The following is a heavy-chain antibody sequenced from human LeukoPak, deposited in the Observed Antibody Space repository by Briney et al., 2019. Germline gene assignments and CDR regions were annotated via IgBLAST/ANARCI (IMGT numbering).Heavy chain of an antibody. CDR1: GFTFIRNG. CDR2: LRYDGSNK. CDR3: ARDDPHYDILTGYYPIDH. D-gene: IGHD3-9*01. V-gene: IGHV3-30*02. J-gene: IGHJ4*02. Sequence: PGGSLRLSCAASGFTFIRNGMHWVRQAPGKGLEWVAFLRYDGSNKYYADSVMGRFTISRDNSKDTLYLQMNSLRTEDTAVYYCARDDPHYDILTGYYPIDHWGQGTLVTVSS.